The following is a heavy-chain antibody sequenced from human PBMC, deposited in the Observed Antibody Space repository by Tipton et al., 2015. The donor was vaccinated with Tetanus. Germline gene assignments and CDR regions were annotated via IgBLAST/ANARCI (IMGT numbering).Heavy chain of an antibody. CDR2: IIPILGIA. V-gene: IGHV1-69*04. D-gene: IGHD3-10*01. Sequence: QSGPEVKKPGSSVKVSCKASGGTFSSYAISWVRQAPGQGLEWMGRIIPILGIANYAQKFQGRVTITADKSTSTAYMELSSLRSEDTAVYYCARDLTQYYYGSGSYFPPDYWGQGTLVTVSS. CDR1: GGTFSSYA. CDR3: ARDLTQYYYGSGSYFPPDY. J-gene: IGHJ4*02.